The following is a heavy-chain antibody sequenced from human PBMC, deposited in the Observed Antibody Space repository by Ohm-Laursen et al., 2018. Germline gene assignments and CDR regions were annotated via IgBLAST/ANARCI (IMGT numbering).Heavy chain of an antibody. Sequence: SLRLSCAAFGFTFSSYAMSWVRQAPGKGLEWVSALSGSGSSTYYADSVKGRFTISRDNSKNTLYLQMNSLRAEDTAVYYCAKDPYDYVWGSYDYWGQGTLVTVSS. CDR1: GFTFSSYA. D-gene: IGHD3-16*01. CDR3: AKDPYDYVWGSYDY. CDR2: LSGSGSST. J-gene: IGHJ4*02. V-gene: IGHV3-23*01.